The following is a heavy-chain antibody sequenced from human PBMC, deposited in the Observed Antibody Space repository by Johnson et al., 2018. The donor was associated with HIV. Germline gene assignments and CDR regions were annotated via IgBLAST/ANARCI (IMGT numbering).Heavy chain of an antibody. Sequence: VQLVESGGGLVQPGGSLRLSCAASVFTFSSYDMHWVRQATGKGLEWVSAIGTAGDTYYPGSVKGRFTISRENAKNSLYLQMNSLRAGDTAVYYCARGYYYDSSGYPDAFDIWGQGTMVTVSS. CDR3: ARGYYYDSSGYPDAFDI. J-gene: IGHJ3*02. V-gene: IGHV3-13*01. D-gene: IGHD3-22*01. CDR2: IGTAGDT. CDR1: VFTFSSYD.